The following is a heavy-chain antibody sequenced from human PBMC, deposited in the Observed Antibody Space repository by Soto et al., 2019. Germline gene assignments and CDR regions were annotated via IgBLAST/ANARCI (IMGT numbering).Heavy chain of an antibody. J-gene: IGHJ4*02. CDR1: GFTFSSYA. CDR2: ISGSGGST. V-gene: IGHV3-23*01. D-gene: IGHD5-18*01. Sequence: GGSLRLSCAASGFTFSSYAMSWVRQAPGKGLEWVSAISGSGGSTYYADSAKGRFTISRDKSKNTRYLQMNSLRAEDTAVYYCAKERGYSYGTIDYWGQGTLVTVSS. CDR3: AKERGYSYGTIDY.